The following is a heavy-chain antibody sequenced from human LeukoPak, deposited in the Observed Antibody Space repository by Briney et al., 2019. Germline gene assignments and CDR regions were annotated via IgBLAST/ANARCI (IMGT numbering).Heavy chain of an antibody. Sequence: GGSLRLSCAASGFTFSSYAMHWVRQAPGKGLEYVSAISSNGGSTYYANSVKGRFTISRDNSKNMLYLQMNSLRAEDTAVYYCAASSSWYYYCGMDVWGQGTTVTVSS. J-gene: IGHJ6*02. CDR2: ISSNGGST. D-gene: IGHD6-13*01. CDR3: AASSSWYYYCGMDV. CDR1: GFTFSSYA. V-gene: IGHV3-64*01.